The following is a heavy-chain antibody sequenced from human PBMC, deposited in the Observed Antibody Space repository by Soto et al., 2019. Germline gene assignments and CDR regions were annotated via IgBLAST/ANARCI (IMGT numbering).Heavy chain of an antibody. Sequence: ASVKVSCKASGYTFTSYDINWVRQATGQGLEWMGWMNPNSGNTGYAQKFQGRVTMTRNTSISTAYMELSSLRSEDTAVYYCARGTGIAAAVTAYYYYFYYMDVWGKGTTVTVSS. D-gene: IGHD6-13*01. CDR1: GYTFTSYD. CDR3: ARGTGIAAAVTAYYYYFYYMDV. J-gene: IGHJ6*03. V-gene: IGHV1-8*01. CDR2: MNPNSGNT.